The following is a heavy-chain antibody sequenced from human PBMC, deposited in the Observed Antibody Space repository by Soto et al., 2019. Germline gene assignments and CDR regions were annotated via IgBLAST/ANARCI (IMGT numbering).Heavy chain of an antibody. Sequence: EVQLLESGGGLVQPGGSLRLSCAASGFTFSSYAMRWVRQAPGKGLEWVSAISGSGGSTYYADSVKGRFTISRDNSKNTLYLQMTSLRAEDTAVYYCARRGSGRYYDYWGQGTLVTVSS. D-gene: IGHD1-26*01. J-gene: IGHJ4*02. CDR2: ISGSGGST. CDR3: ARRGSGRYYDY. CDR1: GFTFSSYA. V-gene: IGHV3-23*01.